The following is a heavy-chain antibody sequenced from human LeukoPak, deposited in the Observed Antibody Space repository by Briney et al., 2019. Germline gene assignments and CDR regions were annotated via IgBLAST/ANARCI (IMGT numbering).Heavy chain of an antibody. Sequence: QPGRSLRLSCAAPGFTFSTYAMHWVRQAPGKGLEWVAVIPYDGSNKYYADSVKGRFTISRENSKNRLYLQMNSLRAEDTAVYYCARDRGIQLWSINDAFDIWGQGTMVTVSS. D-gene: IGHD5-18*01. CDR2: IPYDGSNK. CDR3: ARDRGIQLWSINDAFDI. CDR1: GFTFSTYA. V-gene: IGHV3-30*04. J-gene: IGHJ3*02.